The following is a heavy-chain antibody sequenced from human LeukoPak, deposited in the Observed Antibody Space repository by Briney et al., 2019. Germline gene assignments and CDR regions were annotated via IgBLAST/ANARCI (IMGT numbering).Heavy chain of an antibody. CDR3: AREPPAGVPAAIGVEFDY. Sequence: WASVKLSCNASAGTFSIYAISWVRQGPGQGLELMGGFIPIFGTANYAQKFQGRVTITADESTSTAYMELSSLRSEDTAVYYCAREPPAGVPAAIGVEFDYWGQGTLVTVSS. CDR2: FIPIFGTA. D-gene: IGHD2-2*01. J-gene: IGHJ4*02. CDR1: AGTFSIYA. V-gene: IGHV1-69*13.